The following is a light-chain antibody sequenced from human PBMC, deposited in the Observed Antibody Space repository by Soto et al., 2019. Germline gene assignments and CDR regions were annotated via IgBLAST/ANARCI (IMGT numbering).Light chain of an antibody. CDR1: SSNIESNT. Sequence: QLVLTQPPSASGTPGQRVTISCSGSSSNIESNTVNWYQQLPGTAPKLLIYSNTQRPSGVPDRFSGSKSGTSASLAISGLRSEDEADYYCAAWDDSLNGVVFGGGTKLTVL. CDR2: SNT. V-gene: IGLV1-44*01. J-gene: IGLJ3*02. CDR3: AAWDDSLNGVV.